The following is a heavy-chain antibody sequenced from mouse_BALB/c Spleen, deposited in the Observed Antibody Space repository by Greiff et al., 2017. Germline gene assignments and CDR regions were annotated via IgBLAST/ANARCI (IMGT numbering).Heavy chain of an antibody. Sequence: VKLVESGPGLVQPSQSLSITCTVSGFSLTSYGVHWVRQSPGKGLEWLGVIWSGGSTDYNAAFISRLSISKDNSKSQVFFKMNSLQANDTAIYYCASRSTMITTGYAMDDWGQGTSVSVSS. CDR2: IWSGGST. D-gene: IGHD2-4*01. CDR3: ASRSTMITTGYAMDD. CDR1: GFSLTSYG. V-gene: IGHV2-2*02. J-gene: IGHJ4*01.